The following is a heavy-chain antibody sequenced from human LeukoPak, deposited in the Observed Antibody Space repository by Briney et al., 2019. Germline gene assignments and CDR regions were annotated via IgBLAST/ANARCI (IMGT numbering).Heavy chain of an antibody. CDR3: ARGGGSDGADY. J-gene: IGHJ4*02. CDR1: GYSISSGYY. Sequence: PSETLSLTRTVSGYSISSGYYWGWIRQPPGKGLEWIGSIYHSGSTYYNPSLKSRVTISVDTSKNQFSLKLSSVTAADTAVYYCARGGGSDGADYWGQGTLVTVSS. CDR2: IYHSGST. D-gene: IGHD1-26*01. V-gene: IGHV4-38-2*02.